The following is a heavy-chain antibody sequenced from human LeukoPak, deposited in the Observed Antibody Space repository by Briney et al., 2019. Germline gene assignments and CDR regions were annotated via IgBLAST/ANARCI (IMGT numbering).Heavy chain of an antibody. D-gene: IGHD3-10*01. V-gene: IGHV4-59*12. J-gene: IGHJ4*02. CDR3: ARDTYDYYGSGSFDY. CDR1: GGSISSYY. CDR2: IYYSGST. Sequence: SETLSLTCTVSGGSISSYYWSWIRQPPGKGLEWIGCIYYSGSTYYNPSLKSRVTISVDTSKNQLSLKLSSVTAADTAVYYCARDTYDYYGSGSFDYWGQGTLVTVSS.